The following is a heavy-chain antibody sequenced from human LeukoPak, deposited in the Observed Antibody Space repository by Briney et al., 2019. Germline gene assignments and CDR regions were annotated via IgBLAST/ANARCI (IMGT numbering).Heavy chain of an antibody. CDR3: ASSPPTGTIWYFDL. J-gene: IGHJ2*01. CDR2: ISSDGGST. V-gene: IGHV3-64*01. CDR1: GFTFNTYA. Sequence: GGSLRLSCAASGFTFNTYAMHWVRQAPEKGLEYVSAISSDGGSTYYANSVKGRFTISRDNSKNTLYLQMGSLRAEDMAVYYCASSPPTGTIWYFDLWGRGTLVTVSS. D-gene: IGHD1-7*01.